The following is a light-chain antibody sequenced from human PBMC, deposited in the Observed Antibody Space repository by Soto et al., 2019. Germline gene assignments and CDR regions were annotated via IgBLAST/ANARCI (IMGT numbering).Light chain of an antibody. J-gene: IGKJ4*01. V-gene: IGKV3-11*01. CDR1: QSVGTF. Sequence: EIVMTQSPATLSLSPGERATLSCRASQSVGTFLAWYQQKPGQAPRLLSYDSSKRATDIPARFSGSGSGTDFTLTISCLEPEDFAVYYCQQRSIWPPAFGGGTKVEIK. CDR2: DSS. CDR3: QQRSIWPPA.